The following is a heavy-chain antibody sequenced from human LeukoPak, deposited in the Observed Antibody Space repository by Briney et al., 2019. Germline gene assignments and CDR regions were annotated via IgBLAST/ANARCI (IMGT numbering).Heavy chain of an antibody. CDR1: GFTFSNYG. Sequence: GGSLRLSCAASGFTFSNYGMHWVRQAPGKGLKWVAVISYDGSNKYYADSVKGRFTISRDNSKNTLYLQMNSLRAEDTAVYYCAKDAELWAYFDYWGQGTLVTVSS. D-gene: IGHD5-18*01. CDR3: AKDAELWAYFDY. J-gene: IGHJ4*02. V-gene: IGHV3-30*18. CDR2: ISYDGSNK.